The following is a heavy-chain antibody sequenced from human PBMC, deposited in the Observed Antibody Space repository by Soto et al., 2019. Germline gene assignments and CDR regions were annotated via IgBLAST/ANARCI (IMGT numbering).Heavy chain of an antibody. CDR1: GFTFSSYA. V-gene: IGHV3-23*01. CDR3: AKDRTPRTRNLGYCSGGTCSIDY. Sequence: EVQLLESGGGLVQPGGSLRLSCAASGFTFSSYAMSWVRQAPGKGLEWVSAISGSGGSTYYADSVKGRFTISRDNSKNTLYLQMNSLRADDTAVYYCAKDRTPRTRNLGYCSGGTCSIDYWGQGTLVTVSS. D-gene: IGHD2-15*01. CDR2: ISGSGGST. J-gene: IGHJ4*02.